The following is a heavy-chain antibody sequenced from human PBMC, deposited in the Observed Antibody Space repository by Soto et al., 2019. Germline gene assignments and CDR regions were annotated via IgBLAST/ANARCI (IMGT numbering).Heavy chain of an antibody. J-gene: IGHJ5*02. Sequence: PGGSLRLSCAASGFTFSSYAMSWVRQAPGNGLEWVSAISGSGGSTYYADSVKGRFTISRDNSKNTLYLQMNNLRAEESAAEYCAEWIVLMVYAKVGWFDPWGQGTLVTVSS. CDR2: ISGSGGST. CDR3: AEWIVLMVYAKVGWFDP. D-gene: IGHD2-8*01. CDR1: GFTFSSYA. V-gene: IGHV3-23*01.